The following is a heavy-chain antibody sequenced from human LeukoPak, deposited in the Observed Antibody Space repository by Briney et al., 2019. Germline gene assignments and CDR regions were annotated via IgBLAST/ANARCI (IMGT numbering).Heavy chain of an antibody. CDR1: GGSISSSSYY. CDR3: ARALPDGYYYYYMDV. J-gene: IGHJ6*03. CDR2: INHSGST. V-gene: IGHV4-39*07. Sequence: PSETLSLTCTVSGGSISSSSYYWGWIRQPPGKGLEWIGEINHSGSTNYNPSLKSRVTISVDTSKNQFSLKLSSVTAADTAVYYCARALPDGYYYYYMDVWGKGTTVTVSS.